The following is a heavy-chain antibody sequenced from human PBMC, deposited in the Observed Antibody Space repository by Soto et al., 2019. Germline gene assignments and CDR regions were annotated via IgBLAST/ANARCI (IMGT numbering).Heavy chain of an antibody. CDR3: ARTFYYDYSGYYPLGY. D-gene: IGHD3-22*01. V-gene: IGHV5-51*01. J-gene: IGHJ4*02. CDR2: IYPGDSET. Sequence: PGESLKISCQASGYSFTSYWIGWVRQMPGKGLEWMGIIYPGDSETRYSPSFQGQVAISVDKSITTAYLQWSSLKASDTAIYYCARTFYYDYSGYYPLGYWGQGTLVTGS. CDR1: GYSFTSYW.